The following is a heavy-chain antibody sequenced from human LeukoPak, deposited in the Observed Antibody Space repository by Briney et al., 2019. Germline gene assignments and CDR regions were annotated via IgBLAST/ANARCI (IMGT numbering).Heavy chain of an antibody. CDR2: ISGSGAYT. Sequence: PGGSLRLSCAASGFTFSSYAMTWVRQAPGKGRGWVSTISGSGAYTYYADSVKGRFTISRDNSKNTLYLQMNSLRAEDTAVYYCAKYFASGSYYKLPHWGQGTLVTVSS. CDR3: AKYFASGSYYKLPH. D-gene: IGHD3-10*01. V-gene: IGHV3-23*01. CDR1: GFTFSSYA. J-gene: IGHJ1*01.